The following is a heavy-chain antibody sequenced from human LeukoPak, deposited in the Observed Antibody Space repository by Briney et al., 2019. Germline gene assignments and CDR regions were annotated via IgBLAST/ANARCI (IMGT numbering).Heavy chain of an antibody. V-gene: IGHV4-39*01. J-gene: IGHJ5*01. CDR3: ARSDHSHFVNWFDS. CDR1: GGSVSTSTHY. Sequence: SETLSLTCTVSGGSVSTSTHYWGWIRHPPGKGLEWIGSVSNGGSTSYNPSLTRRISISVDTSKNQFSLKLNSVTAADTALYYCARSDHSHFVNWFDSWGQGILVAVSS. CDR2: VSNGGST. D-gene: IGHD2-21*01.